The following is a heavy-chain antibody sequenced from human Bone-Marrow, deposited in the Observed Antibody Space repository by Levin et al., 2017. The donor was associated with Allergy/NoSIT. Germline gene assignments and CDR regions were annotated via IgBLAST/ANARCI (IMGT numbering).Heavy chain of an antibody. D-gene: IGHD2/OR15-2a*01. CDR2: IYYDGSA. J-gene: IGHJ6*02. V-gene: IGHV4-39*07. CDR1: GGSISDDSYY. Sequence: ASETLSLTCTVSGGSISDDSYYWAWVRQPPGKGLEWVGSIYYDGSAYYNPSLKTRLTISVDTSKNQFSLRVNSVTAADTAVYYCAGEPNSPYYYHYGLDVWGPGTTVTVSS. CDR3: AGEPNSPYYYHYGLDV.